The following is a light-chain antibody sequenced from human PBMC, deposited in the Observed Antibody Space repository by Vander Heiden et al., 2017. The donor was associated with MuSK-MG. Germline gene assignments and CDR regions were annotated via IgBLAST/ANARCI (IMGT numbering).Light chain of an antibody. Sequence: IVLTQPPVTLSLSPGQRATLSCRTSHNLNSHLAWYQQRPGQAPRLLIYDASNRATGIPARFSGSGSGTDFTLTISSLEPEDFGVYYCQQRSRLPLTFGGGTRVEI. CDR1: HNLNSH. J-gene: IGKJ4*01. V-gene: IGKV3-11*01. CDR2: DAS. CDR3: QQRSRLPLT.